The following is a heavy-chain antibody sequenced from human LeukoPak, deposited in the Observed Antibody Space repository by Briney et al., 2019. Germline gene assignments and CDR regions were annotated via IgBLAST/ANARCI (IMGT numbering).Heavy chain of an antibody. J-gene: IGHJ5*02. CDR1: GDSISGSNYP. V-gene: IGHV4-39*07. CDR3: AREPDA. Sequence: SETLSLTCTVSGDSISGSNYPWGWIRHPPGKGLEWLGTVHHTGRAFYNPSLRGRTTVSVDTSKNQFSLKLTSVTAADTAVYYCAREPDAWGQGTLVTVSS. CDR2: VHHTGRA.